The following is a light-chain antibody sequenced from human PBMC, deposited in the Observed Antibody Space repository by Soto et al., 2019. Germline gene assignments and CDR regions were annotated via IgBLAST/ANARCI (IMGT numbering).Light chain of an antibody. CDR3: CSYAGSSTYV. V-gene: IGLV2-14*01. CDR1: SSDVGGYSY. J-gene: IGLJ1*01. CDR2: DVS. Sequence: QSALTQPASVSGSPGQSIAISCTGTSSDVGGYSYVSWYQQQPGKAPKLVISDVSNRPSGVSDRFSGSKSGNTASLTISGLQAEDEADYSCCSYAGSSTYVFGTGTKVTVL.